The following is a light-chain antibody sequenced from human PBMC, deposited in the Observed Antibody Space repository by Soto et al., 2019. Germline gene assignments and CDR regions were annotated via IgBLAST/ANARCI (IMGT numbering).Light chain of an antibody. CDR2: NDN. V-gene: IGLV1-44*01. CDR1: SSNIGSYT. J-gene: IGLJ1*01. CDR3: AVWDDSLHGLYV. Sequence: QSVLTQPPSASGTPGQRVTISCSGSSSNIGSYTVNWYQQLPGTAPKLLIYNDNQRPSGVPDRFSGSKSGTSASLAISGLQSEDEADYFCAVWDDSLHGLYVFGTGTKVTVL.